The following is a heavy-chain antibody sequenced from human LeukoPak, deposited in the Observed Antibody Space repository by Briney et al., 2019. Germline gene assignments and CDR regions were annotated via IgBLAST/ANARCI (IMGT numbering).Heavy chain of an antibody. CDR1: GGSISSYY. J-gene: IGHJ3*02. V-gene: IGHV4-38-2*02. D-gene: IGHD3-22*01. Sequence: KPSETLSLTCTVSGGSISSYYWGWIRQPPGKGLEWIRSIYHSGSTYYNPSLKSRVTISVDTSKNQFSLKLSSVTAADTAVYYCARDYYDSSGYRGAAFDIWGQGTMVTVSS. CDR3: ARDYYDSSGYRGAAFDI. CDR2: IYHSGST.